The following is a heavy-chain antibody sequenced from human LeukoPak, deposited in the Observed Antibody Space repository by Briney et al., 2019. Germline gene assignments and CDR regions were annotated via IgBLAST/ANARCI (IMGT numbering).Heavy chain of an antibody. CDR1: GFTFSSYG. J-gene: IGHJ4*02. Sequence: PGGSLRLSCAASGFTFSSYGMSWVRQAPGKGLEWVSAISGSGGSTDYADSVKGRFTISRDNSKNTLYLQMNSLRAEDTAVYYCAKRYSSGYSSDYYFDYWGQGTLVTVSS. CDR3: AKRYSSGYSSDYYFDY. V-gene: IGHV3-23*01. D-gene: IGHD3-22*01. CDR2: ISGSGGST.